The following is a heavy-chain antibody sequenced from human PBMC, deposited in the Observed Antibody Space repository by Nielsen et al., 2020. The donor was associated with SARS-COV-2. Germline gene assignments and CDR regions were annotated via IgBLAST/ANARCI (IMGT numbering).Heavy chain of an antibody. CDR1: GGSISSSSYY. D-gene: IGHD3/OR15-3a*01. V-gene: IGHV4-39*01. CDR2: IYYSGST. J-gene: IGHJ6*02. CDR3: ARGDPMIFWYYYYGMDV. Sequence: SETLSLTCTVSGGSISSSSYYWGWIRQPPGKGLEWIGGIYYSGSTYYNPSLKSRVTISVDTSKNQFSLKLSSVTAADTAVYYCARGDPMIFWYYYYGMDVWGQGTTVTVSS.